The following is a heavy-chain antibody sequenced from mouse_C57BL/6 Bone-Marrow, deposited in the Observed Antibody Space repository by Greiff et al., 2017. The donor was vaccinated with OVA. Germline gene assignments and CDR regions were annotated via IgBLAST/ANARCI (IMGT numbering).Heavy chain of an antibody. CDR3: ARDYGSSYHYAMDY. J-gene: IGHJ4*01. D-gene: IGHD1-1*01. V-gene: IGHV5-16*01. CDR1: GFTFSDYY. CDR2: INYDGSST. Sequence: EVKLVESEGGLVQPGSSLKLSCTASGFTFSDYYMAWVRQVPEKGLEWVANINYDGSSTYYLDSLKSRFIISRDNAKNILYLQMSSLKSEDTATYYCARDYGSSYHYAMDYWGQGTSVTVSS.